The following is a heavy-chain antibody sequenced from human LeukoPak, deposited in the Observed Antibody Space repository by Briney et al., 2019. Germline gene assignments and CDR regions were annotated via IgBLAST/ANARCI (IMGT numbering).Heavy chain of an antibody. CDR3: ARDYPSEWELVPPFDY. CDR1: GFTFSSYA. Sequence: GGSLRLSCAASGFTFSSYAMSWVRQAPGKGLEWVANIKQDGSEKYYVDSVKGRFTISRDSAKNSLYLQMNSLRAEDTAVYYCARDYPSEWELVPPFDYWGQGTLVTVSS. CDR2: IKQDGSEK. D-gene: IGHD1-26*01. V-gene: IGHV3-7*03. J-gene: IGHJ4*02.